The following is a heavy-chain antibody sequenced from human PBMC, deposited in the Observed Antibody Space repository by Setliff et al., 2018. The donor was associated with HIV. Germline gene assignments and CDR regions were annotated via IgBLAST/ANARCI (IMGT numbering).Heavy chain of an antibody. V-gene: IGHV1-69-2*01. CDR3: STNKWPMIRGVTAFDH. J-gene: IGHJ4*02. CDR2: VDPENGKT. CDR1: GYTFADHF. D-gene: IGHD3-10*01. Sequence: ASVKVSCKASGYTFADHFMYWVQQAPGKGLVYMGRVDPENGKTIYAEKFQGRLTMTADTSTDTGYMELSSLTSHDTALYYCSTNKWPMIRGVTAFDHWGPGTLVTVSS.